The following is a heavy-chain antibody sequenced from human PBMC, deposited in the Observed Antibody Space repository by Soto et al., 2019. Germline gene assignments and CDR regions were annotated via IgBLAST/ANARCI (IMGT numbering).Heavy chain of an antibody. CDR3: AREVRGEDCSSSSCYYFDY. D-gene: IGHD2-2*01. V-gene: IGHV1-18*01. CDR1: GYTFTSYG. CDR2: ISAYNGNT. J-gene: IGHJ4*02. Sequence: ASVKVSCKASGYTFTSYGISWVRQAPGQGLEWMGWISAYNGNTNYAQKLQGRVTMTTDTSTRTAYMELRRLRSDDTAVYYCAREVRGEDCSSSSCYYFDYWGQGTLVTVSS.